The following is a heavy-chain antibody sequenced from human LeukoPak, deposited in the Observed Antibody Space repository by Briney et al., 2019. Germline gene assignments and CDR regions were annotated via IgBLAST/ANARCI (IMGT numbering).Heavy chain of an antibody. Sequence: GESLKISCKGSGYSFTSYWIGWERQMPGKGLEWMGIIYPGDSDTRYSPSFQGQVTISADKSISTAYLQWSSLKASDTAMYYCASGYGGWELLGDFDYWGQGTLVTVSS. D-gene: IGHD1-26*01. CDR1: GYSFTSYW. CDR2: IYPGDSDT. CDR3: ASGYGGWELLGDFDY. V-gene: IGHV5-51*01. J-gene: IGHJ4*02.